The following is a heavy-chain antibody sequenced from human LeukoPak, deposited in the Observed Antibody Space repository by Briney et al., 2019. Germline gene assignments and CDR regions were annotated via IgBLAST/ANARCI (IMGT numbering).Heavy chain of an antibody. V-gene: IGHV3-23*01. CDR2: ISGSGVST. CDR1: GFTFRTSG. J-gene: IGHJ3*02. Sequence: GGSLRLSCAASGFTFRTSGMSWVRQAPGKGLEWVSAISGSGVSTYYADSVKGRFTISRDNSKNTLYLQMNSLRAEDTAVYYCAKRPTHSGYYLGDAFDIWGQGTMVTVSS. D-gene: IGHD3-22*01. CDR3: AKRPTHSGYYLGDAFDI.